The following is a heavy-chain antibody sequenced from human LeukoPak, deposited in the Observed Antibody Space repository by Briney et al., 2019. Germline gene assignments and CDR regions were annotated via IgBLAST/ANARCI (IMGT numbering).Heavy chain of an antibody. CDR2: INHSGST. CDR1: GGSISSYY. CDR3: ARGAERLRRFWYFDL. Sequence: SETLSLTCTVSGGSISSYYWSWIRQPPGKGLEWIGEINHSGSTNYNPSLKSRVTISVDTSKNQFSLKLSSVTAADTAVYYCARGAERLRRFWYFDLWGRGTLVAVSS. D-gene: IGHD4-17*01. J-gene: IGHJ2*01. V-gene: IGHV4-34*01.